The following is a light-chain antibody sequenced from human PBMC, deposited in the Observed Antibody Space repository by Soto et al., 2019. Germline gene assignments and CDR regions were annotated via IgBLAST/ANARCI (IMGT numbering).Light chain of an antibody. V-gene: IGKV3-20*01. CDR2: GAS. J-gene: IGKJ1*01. Sequence: EIVLTQSPGTLSLSPGERATLSCRASQRVSSNVAWYQQKPGQAPRLLLYGASARATGVPARFSGSGSGTDFTLTISSLEPEDFAVYYCQQYGSSPKTFGQGTKVDIK. CDR3: QQYGSSPKT. CDR1: QRVSSN.